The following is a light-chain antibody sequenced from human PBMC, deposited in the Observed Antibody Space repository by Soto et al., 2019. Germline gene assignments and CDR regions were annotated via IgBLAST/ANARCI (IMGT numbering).Light chain of an antibody. J-gene: IGLJ1*01. V-gene: IGLV2-14*03. CDR3: TSYVSSTSRV. Sequence: QSALTQPASVSGSPGQSITISCTGTSSDVGSYNYVSWYQQYPGKAPKLIIFDVSDRPSGVPDRFSGSKSGNTASLTISGLQTEDEADYYCTSYVSSTSRVFGSGTKLTVL. CDR2: DVS. CDR1: SSDVGSYNY.